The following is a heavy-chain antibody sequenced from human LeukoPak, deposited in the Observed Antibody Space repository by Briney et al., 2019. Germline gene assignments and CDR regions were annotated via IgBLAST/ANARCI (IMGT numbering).Heavy chain of an antibody. Sequence: ASVKVSCKASGGTFSSYAISWVRQAPGQGLEWMGGIIPIFGTANYAQKFQSRVTITADKSTSTAYMELSSLRSEDTAVYYCSTKSIAARLVYYYMDVWGKGTTVTVSS. V-gene: IGHV1-69*06. D-gene: IGHD6-6*01. CDR3: STKSIAARLVYYYMDV. J-gene: IGHJ6*03. CDR2: IIPIFGTA. CDR1: GGTFSSYA.